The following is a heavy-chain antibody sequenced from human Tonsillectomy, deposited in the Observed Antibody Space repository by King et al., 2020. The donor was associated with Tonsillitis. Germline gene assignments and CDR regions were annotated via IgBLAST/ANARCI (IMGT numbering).Heavy chain of an antibody. Sequence: VQLQESGPGLVKPSETLSLTCTVSGGSISSYDWSWIRQPPGKGLEWIGYIYYSVSTNYNPSLRSRVTISLDTSTNHFSLKLSSVTAADTAVYYCARVSCSSTSCYYYFDYWGQGTLVTVSS. J-gene: IGHJ4*02. V-gene: IGHV4-59*01. CDR1: GGSISSYD. CDR3: ARVSCSSTSCYYYFDY. CDR2: IYYSVST. D-gene: IGHD2-2*01.